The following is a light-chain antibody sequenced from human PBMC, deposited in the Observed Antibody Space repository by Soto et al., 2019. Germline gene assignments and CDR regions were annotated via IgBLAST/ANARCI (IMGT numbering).Light chain of an antibody. J-gene: IGKJ4*01. Sequence: AIQMTQSPSSLSASVGDRVTITCRASQGIGNDLGWYQQKPGEAPKLLIFAASSLQSGIPSRFSGSGSGTDFTLTISSLQPEVFASDYCLQDYYYPPPFGGGPKLDIK. CDR1: QGIGND. CDR3: LQDYYYPPP. CDR2: AAS. V-gene: IGKV1-6*01.